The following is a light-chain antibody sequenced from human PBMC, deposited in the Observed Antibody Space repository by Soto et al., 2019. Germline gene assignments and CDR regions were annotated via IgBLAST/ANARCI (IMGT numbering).Light chain of an antibody. Sequence: QSALTQPASVSGSPGQSITISCTGTSSDVGSYNLVSWYQQHPGKAPKLMIYEVSKRPSGVSNRFSGSKSGNTASLTISGPQAEDEADYYCCSYAGSSTFGVFGGGTKLTVL. CDR2: EVS. J-gene: IGLJ3*02. V-gene: IGLV2-23*02. CDR3: CSYAGSSTFGV. CDR1: SSDVGSYNL.